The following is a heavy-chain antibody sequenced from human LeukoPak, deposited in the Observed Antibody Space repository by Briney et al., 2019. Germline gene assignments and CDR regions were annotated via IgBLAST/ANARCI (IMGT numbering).Heavy chain of an antibody. CDR2: IYNNGST. J-gene: IGHJ4*02. Sequence: PSQTLSLTCTVSGGSISSGGYSWSWIRQHPGKGLEWIGYIYNNGSTYYNPSLKSRVTISVDTSKNQFSLKVRSVTAADTAVYYCARVEYSYGYGYWGQGTLVTVSS. CDR1: GGSISSGGYS. V-gene: IGHV4-31*03. D-gene: IGHD5-18*01. CDR3: ARVEYSYGYGY.